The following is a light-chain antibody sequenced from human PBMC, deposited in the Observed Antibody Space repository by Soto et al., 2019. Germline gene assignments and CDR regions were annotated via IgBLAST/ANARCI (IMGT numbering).Light chain of an antibody. CDR1: QGIGSW. CDR2: AAS. CDR3: QQANSFPLT. Sequence: DIQMTQSPSSVSASVGDRVTITCRASQGIGSWLAWYQQKPGIAPNLLIYAASSLQSGVPSRFSGSGSGTDFTLTISSLQPEDFATYYCQQANSFPLTFGGGTKVEIK. V-gene: IGKV1D-12*01. J-gene: IGKJ4*01.